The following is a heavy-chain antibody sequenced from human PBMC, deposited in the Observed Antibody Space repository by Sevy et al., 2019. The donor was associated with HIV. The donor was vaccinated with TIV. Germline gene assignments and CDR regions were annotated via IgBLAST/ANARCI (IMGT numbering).Heavy chain of an antibody. CDR2: ISAYNGNT. Sequence: ASVKVSCKASGYTFNNHGISWVRQAPGQGLEWMGWISAYNGNTNYAQKLQGRVTLTTDTSTSTAYMELRSLSSDDTAVYYCARDCSGGFGSFDYWGQGALVTVSS. CDR3: ARDCSGGFGSFDY. V-gene: IGHV1-18*01. CDR1: GYTFNNHG. J-gene: IGHJ4*02. D-gene: IGHD2-15*01.